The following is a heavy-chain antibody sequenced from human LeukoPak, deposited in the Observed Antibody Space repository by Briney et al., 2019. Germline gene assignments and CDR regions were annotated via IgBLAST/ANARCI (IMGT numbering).Heavy chain of an antibody. CDR3: AKAHRKGFNSYGASFDY. D-gene: IGHD5-18*01. CDR2: ISGSGGST. V-gene: IGHV3-23*01. J-gene: IGHJ4*02. Sequence: GGSLRLSCAASGFTFSSYAMSWVRQAPGKGLEWVSAISGSGGSTYYADSVKGRFTISRDNSKNTLYLQMNSLRAEDTAVYYFAKAHRKGFNSYGASFDYWGQGTLVTVSS. CDR1: GFTFSSYA.